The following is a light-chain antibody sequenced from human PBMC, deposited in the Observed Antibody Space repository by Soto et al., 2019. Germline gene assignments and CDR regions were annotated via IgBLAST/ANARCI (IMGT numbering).Light chain of an antibody. J-gene: IGKJ2*01. CDR3: QLYGGSHMFS. CDR2: PAS. CDR1: QSISSSY. Sequence: EIVLTQSPGTLSLSPGEGAALSCRTSQSISSSYLAWYQQKPGQAPRLLIYPASSRATGIPDRFSGSGSGTDFTLTSSRLQPEDFAVYYCQLYGGSHMFSFGQGTKLEIK. V-gene: IGKV3-20*01.